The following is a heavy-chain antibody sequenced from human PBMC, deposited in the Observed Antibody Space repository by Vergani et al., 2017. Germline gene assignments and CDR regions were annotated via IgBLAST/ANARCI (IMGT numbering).Heavy chain of an antibody. D-gene: IGHD2-2*01. V-gene: IGHV4-31*03. J-gene: IGHJ2*01. CDR2: SYSSGST. CDR1: GGSISCDNYY. CDR3: ARDPDCSSTNCSPGYFDL. Sequence: QVQLQESGPGLVKPSQTLSLTCTVPGGSISCDNYYWSWIRQHPGKCLERSGYSYSSGSTYYNPALKSRVTISIDTSENKFSLKLSSVTAADTAVYFCARDPDCSSTNCSPGYFDLWGRGTLVTVSA.